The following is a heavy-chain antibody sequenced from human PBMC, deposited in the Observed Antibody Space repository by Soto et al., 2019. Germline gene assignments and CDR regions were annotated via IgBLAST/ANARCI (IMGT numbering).Heavy chain of an antibody. J-gene: IGHJ6*02. Sequence: ASVKVSCKTSGDNFKKNVFTWVRQAPGQGLEWMGGTIPALGRTHYIEKFQGRVTITVDDATRTVYMEVRDLTSEDTAIYYCARGPFRPSAMDVWSQGTAVTVSS. CDR3: ARGPFRPSAMDV. CDR1: GDNFKKNV. V-gene: IGHV1-69*10. CDR2: TIPALGRT.